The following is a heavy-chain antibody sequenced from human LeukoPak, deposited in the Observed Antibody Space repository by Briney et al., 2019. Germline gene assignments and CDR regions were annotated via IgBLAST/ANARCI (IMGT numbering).Heavy chain of an antibody. J-gene: IGHJ6*02. Sequence: PGGSLRLSCAASGFTFSSYSMNWVRQAPGKGLEWVSSISSSSSYIYYADSVKGRFTISRDNAKNSLYLQMNSLRAEDTAVYYCARDPWGGTNYGMDVWGQGTTVTVSS. CDR2: ISSSSSYI. CDR3: ARDPWGGTNYGMDV. D-gene: IGHD2-21*01. CDR1: GFTFSSYS. V-gene: IGHV3-21*01.